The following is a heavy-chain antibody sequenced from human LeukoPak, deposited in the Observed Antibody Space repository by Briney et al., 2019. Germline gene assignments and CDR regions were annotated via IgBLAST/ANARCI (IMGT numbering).Heavy chain of an antibody. CDR2: INPNSGGT. V-gene: IGHV1-2*02. Sequence: GASVKVSCKASGYTFTDYYMHWVRQAPGQGLEWMGWINPNSGGTNYAQEFQGRVTMTRDTSISTAYMELSRLTSDDTAVYYCARESGYSSSWINWFDPWGQGTLVTVSS. CDR1: GYTFTDYY. J-gene: IGHJ5*02. CDR3: ARESGYSSSWINWFDP. D-gene: IGHD6-13*01.